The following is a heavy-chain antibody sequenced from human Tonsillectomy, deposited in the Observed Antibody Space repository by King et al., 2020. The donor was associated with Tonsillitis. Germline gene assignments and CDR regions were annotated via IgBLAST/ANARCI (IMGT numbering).Heavy chain of an antibody. CDR2: ISSSSSYI. J-gene: IGHJ4*02. Sequence: NWVRQAPGKGLEWVSSISSSSSYIYYADSVKGRFTISRDNGKNSLYLQMNSLRAEDTAVYYCATSPAAAMGNEYWGQGSLVTVSS. D-gene: IGHD2-2*01. V-gene: IGHV3-21*06. CDR3: ATSPAAAMGNEY.